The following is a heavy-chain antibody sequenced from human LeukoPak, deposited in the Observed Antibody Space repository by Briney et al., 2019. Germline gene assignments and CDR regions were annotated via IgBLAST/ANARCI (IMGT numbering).Heavy chain of an antibody. Sequence: PGGSLRLSCAASGFTFGSYNMNWVRQAPGKGLKWVSSISSSSTYIYYADSVKGRFTISRDNAKNSLYLQMNSLRAEDTAVYYCATTPTIFGVVITHDYWGQGTLVTVSS. V-gene: IGHV3-21*01. CDR1: GFTFGSYN. D-gene: IGHD3-3*01. J-gene: IGHJ4*02. CDR2: ISSSSTYI. CDR3: ATTPTIFGVVITHDY.